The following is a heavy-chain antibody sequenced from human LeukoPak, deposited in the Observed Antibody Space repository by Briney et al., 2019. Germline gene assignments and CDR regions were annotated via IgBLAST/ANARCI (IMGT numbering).Heavy chain of an antibody. Sequence: GGSLRLSCAASEFSVGSNYMTWVRQAPGKGLEWASLIYSGGSTYYADSVKGRFTISRDSSKNTLYLQMNRLRAEDAAVYYCAKAPVTTCSGAYCYPFDYWGEGTLVTVSS. CDR3: AKAPVTTCSGAYCYPFDY. D-gene: IGHD2-21*01. J-gene: IGHJ4*02. CDR1: EFSVGSNY. V-gene: IGHV3-53*01. CDR2: IYSGGST.